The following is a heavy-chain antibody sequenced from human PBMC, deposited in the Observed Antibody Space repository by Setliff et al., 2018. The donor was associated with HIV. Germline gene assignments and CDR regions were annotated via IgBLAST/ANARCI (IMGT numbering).Heavy chain of an antibody. D-gene: IGHD5-18*01. J-gene: IGHJ1*01. CDR1: GGTLSNYA. Sequence: GASVKVSCKASGGTLSNYAISWVRQAPGQGFEWVGGIIPFVNIANYAQKFQGRVTMTADKSTSTVYMELRSLRSEDTAVYFCARGWSEDTSMVQVEYFEHWGQGTLVTVSS. CDR2: IIPFVNIA. V-gene: IGHV1-69*10. CDR3: ARGWSEDTSMVQVEYFEH.